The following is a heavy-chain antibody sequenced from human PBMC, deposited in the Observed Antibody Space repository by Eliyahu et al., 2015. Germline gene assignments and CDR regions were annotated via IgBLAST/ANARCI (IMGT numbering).Heavy chain of an antibody. Sequence: QVQLQESGPGLVKPSETLSLTCTVSGGSMTYYYWSWIRQSPGKEMEWIWDIYFRGSTSYHPSLESRVTMSVDTSKNQFSLKLSSMTAADTAVYYCARDQAGRGFFNYWGPGTLVIVSS. V-gene: IGHV4-59*01. J-gene: IGHJ4*02. CDR3: ARDQAGRGFFNY. CDR2: IYFRGST. CDR1: GGSMTYYY.